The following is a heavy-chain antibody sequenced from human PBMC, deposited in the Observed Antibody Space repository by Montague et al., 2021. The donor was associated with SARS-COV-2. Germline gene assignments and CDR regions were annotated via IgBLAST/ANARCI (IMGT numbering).Heavy chain of an antibody. Sequence: SETLSLTCAVYGGSFSGYYWSWIRQPPGKGLELIGEINHSGSTNYNPSLKSRVTISVDTSKNQFSLKLSSVTAADTAVYYCARSGYSSSWYGFRSWFDPWGQGTLVTVSS. J-gene: IGHJ5*02. CDR3: ARSGYSSSWYGFRSWFDP. CDR2: INHSGST. CDR1: GGSFSGYY. V-gene: IGHV4-34*01. D-gene: IGHD6-13*01.